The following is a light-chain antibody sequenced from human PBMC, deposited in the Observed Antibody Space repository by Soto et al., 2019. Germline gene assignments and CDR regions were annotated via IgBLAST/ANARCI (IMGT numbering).Light chain of an antibody. CDR1: SSDVGGYKY. CDR2: EVS. J-gene: IGLJ3*02. CDR3: AAWDDSLSGRV. Sequence: QSALTQPASVSGSPGQSIAISCTGSSSDVGGYKYVSWYQQYPGKAPKLMIYEVSNRPSGVPDRFSGSKSGTSASLDISGLRSEDEADYYCAAWDDSLSGRVFGGGTKLTVL. V-gene: IGLV2-14*01.